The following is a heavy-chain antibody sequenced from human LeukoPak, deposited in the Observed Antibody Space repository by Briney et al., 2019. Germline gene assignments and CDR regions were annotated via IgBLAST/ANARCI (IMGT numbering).Heavy chain of an antibody. V-gene: IGHV3-23*01. CDR3: AKDGPGIAAXGTDX. D-gene: IGHD6-13*01. Sequence: GGSLRLSCAASGFTFSRCGMNWVRQAPGKGLEWVSIITGAGTNTAYADSVKGRFTISRDNSKNTVYLQMNSLRAEDTAVYYCAKDGPGIAAXGTDXWXXXTLVTVS. J-gene: IGHJ4*01. CDR2: ITGAGTNT. CDR1: GFTFSRCG.